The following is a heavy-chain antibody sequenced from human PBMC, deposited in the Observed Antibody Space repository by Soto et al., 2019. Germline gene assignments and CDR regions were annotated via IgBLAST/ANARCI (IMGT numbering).Heavy chain of an antibody. J-gene: IGHJ4*02. Sequence: GSLRLSCAASGFTFSSYAMSWVRQAPGKGLEWVSAISGSGGSTYYADSVKGRFTISRDNSKNTLYLQMNSLRAEDTAVYYCAKVLNGGYSGYDSAYWGQGTLVTVSS. CDR3: AKVLNGGYSGYDSAY. V-gene: IGHV3-23*01. CDR1: GFTFSSYA. D-gene: IGHD5-12*01. CDR2: ISGSGGST.